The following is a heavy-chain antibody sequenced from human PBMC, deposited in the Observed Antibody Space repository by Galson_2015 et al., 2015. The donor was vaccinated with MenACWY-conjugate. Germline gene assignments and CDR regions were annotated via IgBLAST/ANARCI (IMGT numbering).Heavy chain of an antibody. D-gene: IGHD2-2*01. Sequence: QSGAEVKKPGESLKISCEGSGYSFTPCWIAWVRQMPGKGLEWMGVIYPGDSDTRYSPSFQGQVTISADKSISTAYLQWSSLKASDTAMYYCARHLDCSSLSCPSSGLDVWGQGTTVTVSS. CDR3: ARHLDCSSLSCPSSGLDV. CDR1: GYSFTPCW. CDR2: IYPGDSDT. V-gene: IGHV5-51*01. J-gene: IGHJ6*02.